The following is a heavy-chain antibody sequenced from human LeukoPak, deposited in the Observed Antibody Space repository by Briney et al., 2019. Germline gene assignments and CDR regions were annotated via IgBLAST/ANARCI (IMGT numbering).Heavy chain of an antibody. V-gene: IGHV4-4*02. J-gene: IGHJ5*02. CDR1: GGSISSSNW. CDR3: ARFYGGNSGNWFDP. Sequence: PSQTLSLTCTVSGGSISSSNWWSWVRQPPGKGLEWIGEIYHSGSTNYNPSLKSRVTISVDKSKNQFSLKLSSVTAADTAVCYCARFYGGNSGNWFDPWGQGTLVTVSS. D-gene: IGHD4-23*01. CDR2: IYHSGST.